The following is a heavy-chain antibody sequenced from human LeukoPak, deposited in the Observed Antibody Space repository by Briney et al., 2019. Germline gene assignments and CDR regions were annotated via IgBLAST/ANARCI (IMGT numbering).Heavy chain of an antibody. CDR1: GGSISIYY. D-gene: IGHD3-9*01. J-gene: IGHJ5*02. CDR3: ARRPYYYDTGFDP. V-gene: IGHV4-59*08. CDR2: IYYSGST. Sequence: SETLSLTCTVSGGSISIYYWSWIRQPPGKGLEWIGYIYYSGSTNYNPSLKSRVTISVDTSKNQFSLKLSSVTAADTAVYYCARRPYYYDTGFDPWGQGTLVTVSS.